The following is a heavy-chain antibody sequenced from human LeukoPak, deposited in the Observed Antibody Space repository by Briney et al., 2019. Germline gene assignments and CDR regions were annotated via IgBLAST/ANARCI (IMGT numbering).Heavy chain of an antibody. J-gene: IGHJ4*02. CDR2: IRYDGSNR. CDR3: ARLGDCSSTSCPSFYFDY. D-gene: IGHD2-2*01. Sequence: QPGGSLRLSCAASGFTFSSYGMHWVRQAPGKGLEWVAFIRYDGSNRYYADSVKGRFTISRDNSKNTLYLQMNSLRAEDTAVYYCARLGDCSSTSCPSFYFDYWGQGTLVTVSS. CDR1: GFTFSSYG. V-gene: IGHV3-30*02.